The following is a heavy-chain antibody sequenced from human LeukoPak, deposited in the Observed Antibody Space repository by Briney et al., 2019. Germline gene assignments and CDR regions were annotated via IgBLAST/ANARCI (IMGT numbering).Heavy chain of an antibody. Sequence: SSETLSLTCTVSGGSISSYYWSWIRQPPGKGLEWIGYIYYSGSTNYNPFLKSRVTISVDTSKNQFSLKLSSVTAADTAVYYCARGIYGITMVRGVLPYNWFDPWGQGTLVTVSS. D-gene: IGHD3-10*01. CDR1: GGSISSYY. CDR2: IYYSGST. CDR3: ARGIYGITMVRGVLPYNWFDP. V-gene: IGHV4-59*01. J-gene: IGHJ5*02.